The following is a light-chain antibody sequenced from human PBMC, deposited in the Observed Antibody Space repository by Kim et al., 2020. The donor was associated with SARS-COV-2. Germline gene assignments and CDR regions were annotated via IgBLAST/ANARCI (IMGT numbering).Light chain of an antibody. V-gene: IGKV3-20*01. CDR2: SVS. CDR1: QSVCTTY. Sequence: AAGERATLSCRASQSVCTTYLARYQHKPGQAPRLLSSSVSSRATGIPDRFSGSGSGTDFTLTISRLGPEDFAVYYCQQYGSSPLSFCGGTKVDI. CDR3: QQYGSSPLS. J-gene: IGKJ4*01.